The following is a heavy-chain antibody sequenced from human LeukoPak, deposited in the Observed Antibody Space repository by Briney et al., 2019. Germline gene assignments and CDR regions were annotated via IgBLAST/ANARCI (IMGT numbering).Heavy chain of an antibody. D-gene: IGHD7-27*01. J-gene: IGHJ6*03. Sequence: SETLSLTCTVSGGSISSYYWSWIRQPPGKGLEWIGYICYSGSTNYNPSLKSRVTISVDTSKNQFSLKLSSVTAADTAVYYCARKTGDPHYYYYYMDVWGKGTTVTVSS. CDR2: ICYSGST. CDR1: GGSISSYY. V-gene: IGHV4-59*01. CDR3: ARKTGDPHYYYYYMDV.